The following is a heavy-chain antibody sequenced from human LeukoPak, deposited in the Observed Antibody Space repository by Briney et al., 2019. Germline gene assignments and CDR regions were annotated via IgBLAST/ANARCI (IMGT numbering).Heavy chain of an antibody. CDR2: ISGSGGST. J-gene: IGHJ6*03. V-gene: IGHV3-23*01. Sequence: GGSLTLSCAASGFTLSNHAMIGVRQAPGKGLEWVSAISGSGGSTYYAESVKGRFTISRDNSKNTLYLQMNSLRAEDTAVYYCAKANSFSDFTGDSMDVWGKGTTVTVSS. D-gene: IGHD3-10*01. CDR3: AKANSFSDFTGDSMDV. CDR1: GFTLSNHA.